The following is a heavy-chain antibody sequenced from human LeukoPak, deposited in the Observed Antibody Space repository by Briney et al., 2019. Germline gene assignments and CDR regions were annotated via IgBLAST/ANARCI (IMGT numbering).Heavy chain of an antibody. D-gene: IGHD3-3*01. CDR3: ARARRITIFGVAKGAFDI. CDR2: INHSGST. V-gene: IGHV4-34*01. J-gene: IGHJ3*02. Sequence: SETLSLTCAVYGGSFSGYYWSWIRQPPGKGLEWIGEINHSGSTNYNPSLKSRVTTSVDTSKNQFSLKLSSVTAADTAVYYCARARRITIFGVAKGAFDIWGQGTMVTVSS. CDR1: GGSFSGYY.